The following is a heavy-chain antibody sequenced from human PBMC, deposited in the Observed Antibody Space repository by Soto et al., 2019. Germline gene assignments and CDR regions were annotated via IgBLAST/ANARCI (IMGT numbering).Heavy chain of an antibody. V-gene: IGHV1-46*03. CDR1: GYTFTSYY. Sequence: ASVKVSCKASGYTFTSYYTHWVRQAPGQGLEWMGIINPSGGSTSYAQKFQGRVTMTRDTSTSTVYMELSSLRSEDTAVYYCARDPSPVLRYFDWLSWFDPWGQGTLVTVSS. D-gene: IGHD3-9*01. CDR3: ARDPSPVLRYFDWLSWFDP. CDR2: INPSGGST. J-gene: IGHJ5*02.